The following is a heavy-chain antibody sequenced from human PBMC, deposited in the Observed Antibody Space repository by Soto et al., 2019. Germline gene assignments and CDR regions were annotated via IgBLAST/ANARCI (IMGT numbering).Heavy chain of an antibody. CDR1: GGTFSSYA. CDR2: IIPIFDTS. D-gene: IGHD2-2*01. Sequence: QVQLVQSGAEVKKPGSSVKVSCKASGGTFSSYAINWVRQAHRQGLECMGGIIPIFDTSNYAQKFQGRVTTTSDDPTSTAYMDLSSLRAEDSAIYYCARAQYCSNTTCRGAFSDYYFALDVWGQGTTVTVSS. J-gene: IGHJ6*01. V-gene: IGHV1-69*01. CDR3: ARAQYCSNTTCRGAFSDYYFALDV.